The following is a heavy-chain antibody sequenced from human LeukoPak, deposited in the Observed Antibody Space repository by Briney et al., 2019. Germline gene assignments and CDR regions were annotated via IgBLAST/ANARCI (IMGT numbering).Heavy chain of an antibody. J-gene: IGHJ6*04. CDR1: GFTFSSYE. CDR2: ISSSGSTI. Sequence: GGSLRLSCAASGFTFSSYEMNWVRQAPGKGLEWVSYISSSGSTIYYADSVKGRFTISRDSAKNSLYLQMNSLRAEDTAVYYCARVGRYFDWLSYYYGMDVWGKGTTVTVSS. V-gene: IGHV3-48*03. D-gene: IGHD3-9*01. CDR3: ARVGRYFDWLSYYYGMDV.